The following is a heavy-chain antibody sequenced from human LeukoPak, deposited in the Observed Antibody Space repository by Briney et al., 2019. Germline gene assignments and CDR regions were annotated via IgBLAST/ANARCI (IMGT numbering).Heavy chain of an antibody. CDR1: GFTFSKAW. CDR3: TTVAYNSLFF. D-gene: IGHD2/OR15-2a*01. V-gene: IGHV3-15*01. J-gene: IGHJ4*02. CDR2: IKSKTDGGTT. Sequence: GGSLRFSCAASGFTFSKAWMTWVRHAPGKGLEWVGRIKSKTDGGTTDYAAPVKGRFTISTDDSKNTLYLQMNSLKTEDTAVYYCTTVAYNSLFFRGQGALVTVSS.